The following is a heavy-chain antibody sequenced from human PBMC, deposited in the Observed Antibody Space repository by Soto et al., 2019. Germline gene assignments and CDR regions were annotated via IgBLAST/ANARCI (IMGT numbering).Heavy chain of an antibody. V-gene: IGHV3-23*01. Sequence: GGSLRLCCAASGCTFSSYAMSWVRQAPGKGLEWVSAISGSGGSTYYADSVKGRFTISRDNSKNTLYLQMNSLRAEDTAVYYCAKGLAAAVFSAYYYYYMDVSCQRPTVSV. CDR2: ISGSGGST. J-gene: IGHJ6*03. CDR3: AKGLAAAVFSAYYYYYMDV. D-gene: IGHD6-13*01. CDR1: GCTFSSYA.